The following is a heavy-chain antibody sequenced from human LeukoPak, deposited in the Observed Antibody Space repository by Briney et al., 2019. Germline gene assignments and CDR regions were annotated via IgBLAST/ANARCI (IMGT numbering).Heavy chain of an antibody. CDR3: AREYWYFDL. J-gene: IGHJ2*01. Sequence: GGSLRLSCVASGFNLNSRWMDWVRQAPGKGLEWVANIKEDGSEKNYADSVKGRFSISRDNAENSLYLQMNSLRVEDTAVCYCAREYWYFDLWGRGTLVTVSS. V-gene: IGHV3-7*01. CDR1: GFNLNSRW. CDR2: IKEDGSEK.